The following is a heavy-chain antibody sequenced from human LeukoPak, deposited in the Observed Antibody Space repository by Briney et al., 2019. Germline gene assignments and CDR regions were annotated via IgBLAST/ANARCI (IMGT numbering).Heavy chain of an antibody. CDR3: ATRFRLLRFLDYFPEPFDY. D-gene: IGHD3-3*01. CDR1: GGTFSSYA. Sequence: ASVQVSCQASGGTFSSYAISWVRQAPGQGLEWMGGFDPEHGETIYAQKFQGRITMTEDTSTDTGYMELSSLRSEDTAVYYCATRFRLLRFLDYFPEPFDYWGQGTLVTVSS. J-gene: IGHJ4*02. V-gene: IGHV1-24*01. CDR2: FDPEHGET.